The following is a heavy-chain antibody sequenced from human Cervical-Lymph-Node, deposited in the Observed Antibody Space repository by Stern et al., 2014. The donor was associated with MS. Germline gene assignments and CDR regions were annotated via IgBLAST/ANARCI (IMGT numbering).Heavy chain of an antibody. CDR1: GGSITNRDY. CDR3: ARGVTAVTNYVPNWCFDL. D-gene: IGHD4-11*01. Sequence: QLQLQESGPGLVKPSETLSLTCTVSGGSITNRDYWGWIRQSPGKGLEWIGSVYYSGITYYSPSLKSRPPISKDTPRNQFSVSLPSVTATDTAVYFCARGVTAVTNYVPNWCFDLWGRGTLVTVSS. V-gene: IGHV4-39*02. CDR2: VYYSGIT. J-gene: IGHJ2*01.